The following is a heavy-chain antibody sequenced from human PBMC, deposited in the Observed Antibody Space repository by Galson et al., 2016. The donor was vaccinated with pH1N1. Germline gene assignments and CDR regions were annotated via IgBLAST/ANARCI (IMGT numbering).Heavy chain of an antibody. V-gene: IGHV3-30*04. CDR3: ARDSEYSGHEGFH. Sequence: SLRLSCAASGFTFTSYAVHWVRQAPGKGPEWVAVILYDGTNEYYADSVKGRFTISRDKTQSTVYLQMNSLRTEDTAVYYCARDSEYSGHEGFHWAQGTLVIVSS. CDR2: ILYDGTNE. CDR1: GFTFTSYA. D-gene: IGHD5-12*01. J-gene: IGHJ4*02.